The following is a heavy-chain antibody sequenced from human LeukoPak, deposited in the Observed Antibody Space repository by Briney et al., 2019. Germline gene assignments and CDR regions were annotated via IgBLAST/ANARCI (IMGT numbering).Heavy chain of an antibody. CDR3: ARERDDSSSWYIDY. D-gene: IGHD6-13*01. J-gene: IGHJ4*02. CDR1: GFTFSSYG. CDR2: IWYDGSNK. V-gene: IGHV3-33*01. Sequence: GGSLRLSCAASGFTFSSYGMRWVRQAPGKGLEWVAVIWYDGSNKYYADSVKGRFTISRDNSKNTLYLQMNSLRAEDTAVYYCARERDDSSSWYIDYWGQGTLVTVSS.